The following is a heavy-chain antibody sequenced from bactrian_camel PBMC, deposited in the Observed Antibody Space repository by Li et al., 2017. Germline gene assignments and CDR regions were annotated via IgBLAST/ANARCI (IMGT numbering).Heavy chain of an antibody. Sequence: HVQLVESGGGSVQAGGSLRLSCAAPGYTYDTHCMGWFRQAPGKEVEWVAGITSLPSLFRAASYVDSVRGRFTISRDNAGNTLYLQMDSLQPEDTGMYYCAAGPGHGGYTPDCHAALGPG. CDR1: GYTYDTHC. CDR3: AAGPGHGGYTPDCHAA. V-gene: IGHV3S6*01. D-gene: IGHD6*01. CDR2: ITSLPSLFRAA. J-gene: IGHJ4*01.